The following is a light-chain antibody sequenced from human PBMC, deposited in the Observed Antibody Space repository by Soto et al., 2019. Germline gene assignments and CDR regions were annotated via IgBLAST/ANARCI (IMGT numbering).Light chain of an antibody. V-gene: IGLV2-11*01. CDR2: DVD. Sequence: QSALTQPRSVSGSPGQSVTISCTGTSSDVGGYDYVSWYQQHPGKAPKLMIYDVDKRPSGVPDRFSGSKSGTSASLAISGLRSEDEADYYCAAWDDSLSGPSYVFGTGTKVTVL. CDR1: SSDVGGYDY. J-gene: IGLJ1*01. CDR3: AAWDDSLSGPSYV.